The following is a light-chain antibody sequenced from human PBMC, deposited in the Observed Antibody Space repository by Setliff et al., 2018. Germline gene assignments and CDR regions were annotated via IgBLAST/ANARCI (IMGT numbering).Light chain of an antibody. Sequence: QSVLTQPASVSGSPGQSITISCSGTSSDVGAYDLVSWYQQHPGKVPKLIIFDVSNRPSGVSHRFSGSKSSNTASLTISGLQADDGADYYCCAYTASTTYVFVNGTKVTVL. V-gene: IGLV2-14*03. J-gene: IGLJ1*01. CDR2: DVS. CDR1: SSDVGAYDL. CDR3: CAYTASTTYV.